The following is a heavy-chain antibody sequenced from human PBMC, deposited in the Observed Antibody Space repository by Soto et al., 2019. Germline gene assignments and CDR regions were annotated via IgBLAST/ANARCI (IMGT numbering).Heavy chain of an antibody. Sequence: GASVKVSCKVSGYTLTELSMHWVRQAPGKGLEWMGGFDPEDGETIYAQKFQGRVTMTEDTSTDTAYMELSSLRSEDTAVYYCARNYYDSSDRDYLDYWGQGTPVTVSS. J-gene: IGHJ4*02. CDR2: FDPEDGET. D-gene: IGHD3-22*01. V-gene: IGHV1-24*01. CDR3: ARNYYDSSDRDYLDY. CDR1: GYTLTELS.